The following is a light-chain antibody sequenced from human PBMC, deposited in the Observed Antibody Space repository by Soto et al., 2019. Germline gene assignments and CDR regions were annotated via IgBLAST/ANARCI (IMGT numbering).Light chain of an antibody. Sequence: DIQMTQSPSSLSASVGDTISITCRSFQNHLAWYQQKPGQPPQLIIYWASTRQSGVPDRFSGSGSGTDFTLTINSLQAEDVAVYYCQQYYSTPRTFGQGTKVDIK. V-gene: IGKV4-1*01. CDR1: QNH. CDR2: WAS. CDR3: QQYYSTPRT. J-gene: IGKJ1*01.